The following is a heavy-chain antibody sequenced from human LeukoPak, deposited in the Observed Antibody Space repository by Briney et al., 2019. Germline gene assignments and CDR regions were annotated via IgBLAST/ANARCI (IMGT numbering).Heavy chain of an antibody. V-gene: IGHV3-48*03. CDR2: ISTSGSTI. CDR3: SRDQFRTRLD. J-gene: IGHJ4*02. CDR1: GFTFSIYE. D-gene: IGHD1-1*01. Sequence: GGSLRLSCAACGFTFSIYEMDCVRQAPGKGLEWVSYISTSGSTISYADSVKGRFTISRDNAKNSLYLQMNSLRVEDTAVYYCSRDQFRTRLDWGQGTLVTVSS.